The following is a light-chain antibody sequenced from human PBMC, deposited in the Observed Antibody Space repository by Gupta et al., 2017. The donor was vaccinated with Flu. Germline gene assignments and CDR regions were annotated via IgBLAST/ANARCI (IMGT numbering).Light chain of an antibody. CDR2: AAS. CDR3: QHRNSTPLT. CDR1: QRISRY. V-gene: IGKV1-39*01. Sequence: PSSLSASVGDRVTITCRASQRISRYLDWYQQKPGKAPKLLIYAASRVKSGVPSRFSGSGSGTDFTLTISRRQPEDFATYYCQHRNSTPLTFGQGTKVEIK. J-gene: IGKJ1*01.